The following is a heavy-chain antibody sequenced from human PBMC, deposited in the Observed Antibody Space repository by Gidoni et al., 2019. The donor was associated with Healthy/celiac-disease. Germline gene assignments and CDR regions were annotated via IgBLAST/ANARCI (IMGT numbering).Heavy chain of an antibody. D-gene: IGHD3-3*01. CDR1: SGSISSSSYY. V-gene: IGHV4-39*07. Sequence: QLQLQESGPGLVKPSEPLSLTCTVSSGSISSSSYYWGWIRQPPGKGLEWIGSIYYSGSTYYNPSLKSRVTISVDTSKNQFSLKLSSVTAADTAVYYCARAGYDFWSGYSSYFDYWGQGTLVTVSS. CDR2: IYYSGST. CDR3: ARAGYDFWSGYSSYFDY. J-gene: IGHJ4*02.